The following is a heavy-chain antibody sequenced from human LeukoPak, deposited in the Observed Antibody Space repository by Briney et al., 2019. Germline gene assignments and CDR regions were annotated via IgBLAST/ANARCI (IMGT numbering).Heavy chain of an antibody. Sequence: GGSLRLSCAASGFTFSSYEMNWVRQAPGKGLEWVAVISYDGSNKYYADSVKGRFTISRDNSKNTLYLQMNSLRAEDTAVYYCVCNSGMRYWGQGTLVTVSS. CDR2: ISYDGSNK. CDR1: GFTFSSYE. J-gene: IGHJ4*02. CDR3: VCNSGMRY. D-gene: IGHD4-23*01. V-gene: IGHV3-30*03.